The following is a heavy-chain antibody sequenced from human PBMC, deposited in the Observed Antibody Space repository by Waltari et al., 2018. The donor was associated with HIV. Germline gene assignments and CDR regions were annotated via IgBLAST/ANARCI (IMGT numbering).Heavy chain of an antibody. CDR1: GFTFTNSA. V-gene: IGHV1-58*02. CDR3: AVTTDYGGKSGHYYGMDV. D-gene: IGHD4-17*01. Sequence: QMQLVQSGPEVKKPGTSVKVSCKASGFTFTNSAIQWVRQARGQRLEWIGWIVVGSGHTNYAQKFQERVTITRDMSTSTAYMELSSLRSEDTAVYYCAVTTDYGGKSGHYYGMDVWGQGTTVTVSS. J-gene: IGHJ6*02. CDR2: IVVGSGHT.